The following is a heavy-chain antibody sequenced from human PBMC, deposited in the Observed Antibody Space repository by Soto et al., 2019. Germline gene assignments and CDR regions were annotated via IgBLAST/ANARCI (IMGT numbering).Heavy chain of an antibody. D-gene: IGHD3-10*01. V-gene: IGHV4-34*01. CDR3: ARARYPHAITMVRGVTGAFDI. J-gene: IGHJ3*02. CDR2: INHSGST. CDR1: GGSFSGYY. Sequence: NPSETLSLTCAVYGGSFSGYYWSWIRQPPGKGLEWIGEINHSGSTNYNPSLKSRVTISVDTSKNQFSLKLSSVTAADTAVYYCARARYPHAITMVRGVTGAFDIWGQGTMVTVS.